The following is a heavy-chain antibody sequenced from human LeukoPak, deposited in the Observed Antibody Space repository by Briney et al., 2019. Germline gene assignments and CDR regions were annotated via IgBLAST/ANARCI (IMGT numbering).Heavy chain of an antibody. D-gene: IGHD3-22*01. CDR3: ARRGANEVRAYYYDSSGPKVPFDAFDI. Sequence: PSQTLSLTCTVSGGSISSYYWSWIRQPPGKGLEWIGYIYYSGSTNYNPSLKSRVTISVDTSKNQFSLKLSSVTAADTAVYYCARRGANEVRAYYYDSSGPKVPFDAFDIWGQGTMVTVSS. CDR2: IYYSGST. CDR1: GGSISSYY. V-gene: IGHV4-59*08. J-gene: IGHJ3*02.